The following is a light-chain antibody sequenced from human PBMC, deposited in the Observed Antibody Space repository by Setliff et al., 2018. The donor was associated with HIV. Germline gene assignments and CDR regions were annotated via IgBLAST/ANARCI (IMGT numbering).Light chain of an antibody. V-gene: IGLV2-23*02. J-gene: IGLJ1*01. CDR3: CSYAGSSTYV. CDR1: SSDVGSYNL. Sequence: ALTQPASVSGSPGQSITISCTGTSSDVGSYNLVSWYQQHPGKAPKLMIYEVTKRPSGVSNRFSGSKSGNTASLTISGLQAEDEADYYCCSYAGSSTYVFGTGTKVTVL. CDR2: EVT.